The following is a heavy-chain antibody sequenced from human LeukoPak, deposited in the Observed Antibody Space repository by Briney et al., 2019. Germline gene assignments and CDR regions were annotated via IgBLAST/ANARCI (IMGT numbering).Heavy chain of an antibody. CDR3: ARRHIVGATNNWFDP. V-gene: IGHV5-51*01. CDR2: IYPGDSDT. J-gene: IGHJ5*02. CDR1: GYSFTSYW. D-gene: IGHD1-26*01. Sequence: GESLKTPCKGSGYSFTSYWIGWVRQMPGEGLEWMGIIYPGDSDTRYSPSFQGQVTISADKSISTAYLQWSSLKASDTAMYYCARRHIVGATNNWFDPWGQGTLVTVSS.